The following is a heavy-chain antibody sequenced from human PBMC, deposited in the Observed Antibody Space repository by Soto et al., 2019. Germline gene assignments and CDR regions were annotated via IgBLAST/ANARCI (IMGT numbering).Heavy chain of an antibody. V-gene: IGHV4-4*07. CDR2: IYTSGST. D-gene: IGHD6-13*01. CDR1: GGSISSYY. J-gene: IGHJ5*02. CDR3: ARGSSSWWENWFDP. Sequence: SETLSLTCTVSGGSISSYYWSWIRQPAGKGLEWIGHIYTSGSTNYNPSLKSRVTMAVDTSKNQFSLKLSSVTAADTAVYYCARGSSSWWENWFDPWGQGTLVTVSS.